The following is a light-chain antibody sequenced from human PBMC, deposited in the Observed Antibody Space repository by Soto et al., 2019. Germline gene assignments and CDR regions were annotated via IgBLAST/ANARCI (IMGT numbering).Light chain of an antibody. V-gene: IGKV3-20*01. CDR1: QSVSSSY. CDR2: GAS. CDR3: QQYGSSPFT. Sequence: ESVLTQSPGTLSMSPGERATLSCRASQSVSSSYSAWYQQKPGQAPRLLIYGASRRATGIPDRFSGSGSGTDFTLTISRLEPEDFAVYYCQQYGSSPFTLGPGTKVDIK. J-gene: IGKJ3*01.